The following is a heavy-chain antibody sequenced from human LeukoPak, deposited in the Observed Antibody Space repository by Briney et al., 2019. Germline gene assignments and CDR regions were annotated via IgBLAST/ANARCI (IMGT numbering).Heavy chain of an antibody. V-gene: IGHV3-11*04. Sequence: GGSLRLPCAASGFTFSDYYMSWIRQAPGKGLEWVSYISSSGSTIYYADSVKGRFTISRDNAKNSLYLQMNSLRAEDTAVYYCAREPLISGQHDAFDIWGQGTMVTVSS. CDR2: ISSSGSTI. J-gene: IGHJ3*02. CDR1: GFTFSDYY. CDR3: AREPLISGQHDAFDI. D-gene: IGHD5-12*01.